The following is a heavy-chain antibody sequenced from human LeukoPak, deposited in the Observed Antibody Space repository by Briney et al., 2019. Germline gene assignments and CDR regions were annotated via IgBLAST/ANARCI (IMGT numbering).Heavy chain of an antibody. J-gene: IGHJ4*02. CDR1: GGSISSSSYY. Sequence: PSETPSLTCTVSGGSISSSSYYWDWIRQPPGKGLEWIGSIYYSGSTCCNPSLKSRVTISVDTSKNQFSLKLSSVTAADTAVYYCARQNSLIAARPIDYWGQGTLVTVSS. V-gene: IGHV4-39*01. D-gene: IGHD6-6*01. CDR3: ARQNSLIAARPIDY. CDR2: IYYSGST.